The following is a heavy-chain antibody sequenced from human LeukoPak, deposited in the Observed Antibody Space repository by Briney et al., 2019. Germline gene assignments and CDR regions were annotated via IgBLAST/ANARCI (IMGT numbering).Heavy chain of an antibody. CDR1: GFTFSSYS. Sequence: GGSLRLSCAASGFTFSSYSTNWVRQAPGKGLEWVSSISSSSSYIYYADSVKGRFTISRDNAKNSLYLQMNSLRAEDTAVYYCARDRRSIAARPDFDPWGQGTLVTVSS. V-gene: IGHV3-21*01. J-gene: IGHJ5*02. D-gene: IGHD6-6*01. CDR2: ISSSSSYI. CDR3: ARDRRSIAARPDFDP.